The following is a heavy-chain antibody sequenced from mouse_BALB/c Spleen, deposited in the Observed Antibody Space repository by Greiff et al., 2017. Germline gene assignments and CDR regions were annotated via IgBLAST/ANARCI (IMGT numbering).Heavy chain of an antibody. CDR2: IRLKSDNYAT. Sequence: EVKVEESGGGLVQPGGSMKLSCVASGFTFSSYWMSWVRQSPEKGLEWVAEIRLKSDNYATHYAESVKGKFTISRDDSKSRLYLQMNSLRAEDTGIYYCTGGLLWLPFDYWGQGTTLTVSS. D-gene: IGHD2-2*01. V-gene: IGHV6-6*02. CDR3: TGGLLWLPFDY. CDR1: GFTFSSYW. J-gene: IGHJ2*01.